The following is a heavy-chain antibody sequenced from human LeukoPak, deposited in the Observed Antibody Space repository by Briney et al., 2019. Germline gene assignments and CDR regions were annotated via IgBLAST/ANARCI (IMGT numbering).Heavy chain of an antibody. D-gene: IGHD2-15*01. CDR3: ARGYGGSRYSGFDP. CDR2: IYYSGST. CDR1: GGSISSYY. V-gene: IGHV4-59*07. Sequence: PSDTLSLTCTVSGGSISSYYWSWIRQPPGKGLEWIGYIYYSGSTNYNPSLKSRVTISVDTSKNQFSLKLSSVTAADTAVYYCARGYGGSRYSGFDPWGQGTLVTVSS. J-gene: IGHJ5*02.